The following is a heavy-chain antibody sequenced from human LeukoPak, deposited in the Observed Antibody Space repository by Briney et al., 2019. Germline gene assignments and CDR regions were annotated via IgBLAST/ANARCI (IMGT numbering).Heavy chain of an antibody. D-gene: IGHD4-23*01. CDR1: GFTFSDYS. Sequence: GGSLRLSCAASGFTFSDYSMNWVRQAPGKGLEWVSSISSSSYIYYADSVKGRFTISRDNAKNSLYLQINSLRAEDTALYYCARTAVGTETDYFDYWGQGTLVTVSS. J-gene: IGHJ4*02. V-gene: IGHV3-69-1*01. CDR3: ARTAVGTETDYFDY. CDR2: ISSSSYI.